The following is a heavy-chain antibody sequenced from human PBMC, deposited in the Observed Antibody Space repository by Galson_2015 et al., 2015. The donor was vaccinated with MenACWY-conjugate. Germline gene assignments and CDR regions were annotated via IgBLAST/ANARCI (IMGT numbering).Heavy chain of an antibody. J-gene: IGHJ3*01. CDR1: GYIFSTYW. Sequence: QSGAAAKKPGESLTISCQGSGYIFSTYWIAWVRQMPGKGLVWMGMIYPGDAYIRNNPSFEGPVTMSVDKSISTAYLRWSSLKASDAAMYYCTRRLITNFRDAFDSWSQGTMVTVSS. V-gene: IGHV5-51*01. CDR2: IYPGDAYI. D-gene: IGHD3-3*01. CDR3: TRRLITNFRDAFDS.